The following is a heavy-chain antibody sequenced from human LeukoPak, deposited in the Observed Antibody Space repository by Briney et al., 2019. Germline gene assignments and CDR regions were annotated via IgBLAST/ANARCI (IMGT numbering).Heavy chain of an antibody. CDR2: SNPSGGRT. Sequence: GSVKASSKASGFTSTFYYMHSARGAPGQWLGWMGVSNPSGGRTSYAQKFHGRVTMNRDTYTSTVYMELSSLISEETAVYYCSMRDYWGQGTRVTVST. CDR3: SMRDY. CDR1: GFTSTFYY. V-gene: IGHV1-46*01. J-gene: IGHJ4*02.